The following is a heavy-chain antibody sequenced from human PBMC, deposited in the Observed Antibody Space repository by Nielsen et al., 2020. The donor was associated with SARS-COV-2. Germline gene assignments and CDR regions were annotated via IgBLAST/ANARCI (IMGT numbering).Heavy chain of an antibody. CDR1: GYTFTGYY. V-gene: IGHV1-2*02. CDR2: INPNSGGT. CDR3: ARARATIFGLVMSYGMDV. D-gene: IGHD3/OR15-3a*01. J-gene: IGHJ6*02. Sequence: ASVKVPCKASGYTFTGYYMHWVRQAPGQGLEWMGWINPNSGGTNYAQKFQGRVTMTRDTSISTAYMELSRLRSDDTAVYYCARARATIFGLVMSYGMDVWGQGTTVAVSS.